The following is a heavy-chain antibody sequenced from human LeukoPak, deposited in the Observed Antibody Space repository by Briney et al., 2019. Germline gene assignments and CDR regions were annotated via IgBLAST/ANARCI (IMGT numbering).Heavy chain of an antibody. J-gene: IGHJ3*02. CDR1: GYSISSGYY. V-gene: IGHV4-38-2*02. CDR2: IYHSVST. Sequence: KSSQTLSLTCTVSGYSISSGYYWGWVRQPPRKGLEWIGSIYHSVSTYYNPSPKSQVTISVDTSKNQFSRKLSSVTAADTAVYYCARVRVLHPPPSEAFDIWGQGTMVTVSS. D-gene: IGHD2/OR15-2a*01. CDR3: ARVRVLHPPPSEAFDI.